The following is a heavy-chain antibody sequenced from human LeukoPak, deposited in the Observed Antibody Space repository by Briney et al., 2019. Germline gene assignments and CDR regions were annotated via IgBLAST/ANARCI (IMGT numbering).Heavy chain of an antibody. CDR1: GGSFSGYY. J-gene: IGHJ3*02. CDR3: ARPLVLLWFGESHDVFDI. CDR2: INHSGST. D-gene: IGHD3-10*01. Sequence: PSETLSLTCAVYGGSFSGYYWSWIRQPPGKGLEWIGEINHSGSTNYNPSLKSRVTISVDTSKNQFSLKLTSVTAADTAVYYCARPLVLLWFGESHDVFDIWGQGTMVTVSS. V-gene: IGHV4-34*01.